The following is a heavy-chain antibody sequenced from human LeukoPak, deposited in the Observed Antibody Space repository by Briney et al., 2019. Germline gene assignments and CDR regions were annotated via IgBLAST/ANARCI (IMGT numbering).Heavy chain of an antibody. J-gene: IGHJ4*02. CDR2: INHSGST. Sequence: SETLSLTCAVYGGSFSGYYWSWIRQPPGKGLEWIGEINHSGSTNYNPSLKSRVAISVDTSKNQFSLKLSSVPAAGTAVYYCARGWGAVALDYWGQGTLVTVSS. CDR3: ARGWGAVALDY. D-gene: IGHD6-19*01. CDR1: GGSFSGYY. V-gene: IGHV4-34*01.